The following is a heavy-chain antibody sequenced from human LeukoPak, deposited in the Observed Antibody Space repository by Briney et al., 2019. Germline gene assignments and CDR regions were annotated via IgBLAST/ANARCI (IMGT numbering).Heavy chain of an antibody. CDR3: ARATDDFWRGTNFGY. CDR2: INYDGST. J-gene: IGHJ4*02. D-gene: IGHD3-3*01. Sequence: PSETLSLTYTVSGGSISGYDWSWIRQPPGKRLEWIGYINYDGSTKYNSPLKSRVTMLVDTSKNQFSLKLTSVTAADTAVYFCARATDDFWRGTNFGYWGLGTLVTVSS. V-gene: IGHV4-59*08. CDR1: GGSISGYD.